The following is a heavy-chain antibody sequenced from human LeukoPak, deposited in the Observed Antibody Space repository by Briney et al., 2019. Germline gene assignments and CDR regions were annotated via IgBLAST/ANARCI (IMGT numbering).Heavy chain of an antibody. D-gene: IGHD6-19*01. J-gene: IGHJ1*01. V-gene: IGHV4-34*01. Sequence: SETLSLTRAVYGGSFSGYYWSWIRQPPGKGLGWIGEINHSGSTNYNPSLKSRVTISVDTSKNQFSLKLSSVTAADTAVYYCARGRYSSGWYAGYFQHWGQGTLVTVSS. CDR2: INHSGST. CDR1: GGSFSGYY. CDR3: ARGRYSSGWYAGYFQH.